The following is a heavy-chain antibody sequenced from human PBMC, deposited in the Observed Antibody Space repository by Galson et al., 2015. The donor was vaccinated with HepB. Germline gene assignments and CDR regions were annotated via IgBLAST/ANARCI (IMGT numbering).Heavy chain of an antibody. CDR2: IIPIFDTA. D-gene: IGHD2-21*02. V-gene: IGHV1-69*13. CDR1: GGTFSSYA. J-gene: IGHJ5*02. Sequence: SVKVSCKASGGTFSSYAISWVRQAPGQGLEWMGGIIPIFDTANYAQKFQGRVTITADESTSTAYMELSSLRSEDTAVYYCARDSGAYCGGDCYPYWFDPWGQGTLVTVSS. CDR3: ARDSGAYCGGDCYPYWFDP.